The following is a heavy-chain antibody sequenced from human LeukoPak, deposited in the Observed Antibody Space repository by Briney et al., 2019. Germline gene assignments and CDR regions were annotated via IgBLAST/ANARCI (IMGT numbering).Heavy chain of an antibody. CDR1: GYTFSDYY. J-gene: IGHJ4*02. CDR3: ASVVVAATLFDY. CDR2: INPNNGGT. V-gene: IGHV1-2*02. D-gene: IGHD2-15*01. Sequence: ASVKVSCKASGYTFSDYYIHWVRQAPGQGLEWMGWINPNNGGTNSAQKFQGRVTMTRDTSISTAYMELSRLRSDDTAVYYCASVVVAATLFDYWGQGTLVTVSS.